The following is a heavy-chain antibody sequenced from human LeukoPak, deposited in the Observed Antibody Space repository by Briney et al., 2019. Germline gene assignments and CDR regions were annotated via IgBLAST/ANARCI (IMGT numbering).Heavy chain of an antibody. CDR2: ISYDGSNK. D-gene: IGHD5-18*01. CDR3: AKETDTAMVTGDAFDI. CDR1: GFTFSSYG. Sequence: GGSLRLSCAASGFTFSSYGMHWVRQAPGKGLEWVAVISYDGSNKYYADSVKGRFTISRDNSKNTLYLQMNSLRAEDTAVYYCAKETDTAMVTGDAFDIWGQGTMVTVSS. J-gene: IGHJ3*02. V-gene: IGHV3-30*18.